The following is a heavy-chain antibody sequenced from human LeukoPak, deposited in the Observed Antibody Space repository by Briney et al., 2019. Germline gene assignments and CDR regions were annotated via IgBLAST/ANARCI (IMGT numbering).Heavy chain of an antibody. V-gene: IGHV3-23*01. CDR2: IHDNGGNT. Sequence: GGSLSLSCAASGFTFCFFAMSWVRQAPGKGLEWGSTIHDNGGNTYYADSVKGRLTISRDNSKNTLYLQMNSLRAEDTAIYYCAKRVPTNMGSPFDFRGQGPLVTVSS. CDR1: GFTFCFFA. D-gene: IGHD2-2*01. J-gene: IGHJ4*02. CDR3: AKRVPTNMGSPFDF.